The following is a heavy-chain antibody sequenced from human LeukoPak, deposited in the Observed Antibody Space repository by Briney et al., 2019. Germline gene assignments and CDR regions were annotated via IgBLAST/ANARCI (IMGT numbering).Heavy chain of an antibody. V-gene: IGHV3-21*01. Sequence: PGGSLRLSCVASGFTFSSYRMNWVRQAPGRGVEWVSSISSSGNYIYYADSVKGRFTISRDNAKNSLYLQMNSLRAEDTAVYYCARDPYYGRNSRYYYYCGMDVWGQGTTVTVPS. CDR2: ISSSGNYI. J-gene: IGHJ6*02. CDR1: GFTFSSYR. D-gene: IGHD4-23*01. CDR3: ARDPYYGRNSRYYYYCGMDV.